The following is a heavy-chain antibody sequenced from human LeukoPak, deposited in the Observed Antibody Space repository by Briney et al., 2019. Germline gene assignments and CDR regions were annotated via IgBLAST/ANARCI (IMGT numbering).Heavy chain of an antibody. CDR1: GGSISSYY. Sequence: SETLSLTCTVSGGSISSYYWSWIRQPPGKELEWIGYVSYSGSTNYNPSLKSRVTISVDTSKNQFSLKLSSVTAADTAIYYCARGRLTGDPHFDYWGQGTLVTVSS. V-gene: IGHV4-59*01. CDR3: ARGRLTGDPHFDY. J-gene: IGHJ4*02. CDR2: VSYSGST. D-gene: IGHD7-27*01.